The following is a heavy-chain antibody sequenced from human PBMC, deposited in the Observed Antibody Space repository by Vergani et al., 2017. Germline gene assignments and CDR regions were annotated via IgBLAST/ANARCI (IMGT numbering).Heavy chain of an antibody. CDR2: IFSNDEK. D-gene: IGHD3-22*01. CDR3: ARIRLDYDSSGYLYYLDY. V-gene: IGHV2-26*01. CDR1: GGSISSSSYY. Sequence: QESGPGLVKPSETLSLTCTVSGGSISSSSYYWGWIRQPPGKALEWLVHIFSNDEKSYSTSLKSRLTISKDTYKSQVVLTMTNMDPVDTATYYCARIRLDYDSSGYLYYLDYWGQGTLVTVSA. J-gene: IGHJ4*02.